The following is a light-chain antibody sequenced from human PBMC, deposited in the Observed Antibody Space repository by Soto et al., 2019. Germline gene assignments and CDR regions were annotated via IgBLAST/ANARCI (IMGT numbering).Light chain of an antibody. Sequence: EIVLTQSPGTLSLSPGESATLSCRASQTVSRSYFVWYQQKPGQAPRLLIYGASARAPGIPDRFSGTGSGTESTLTISRLEPEDFAVYSCQHFDSSPTFGGGTKVEIK. J-gene: IGKJ4*01. V-gene: IGKV3-20*01. CDR1: QTVSRSY. CDR2: GAS. CDR3: QHFDSSPT.